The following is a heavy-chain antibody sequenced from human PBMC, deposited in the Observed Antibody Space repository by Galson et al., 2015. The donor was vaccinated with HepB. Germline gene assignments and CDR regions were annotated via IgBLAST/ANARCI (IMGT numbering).Heavy chain of an antibody. J-gene: IGHJ3*02. CDR1: GDSVSRSGVA. V-gene: IGHV6-1*01. Sequence: CAISGDSVSRSGVAWNWIRQSPSGGLEWLGTTYYASKWNNDYALSVRSRVTINPDTSKNQFSLLLNSVTPEDTAIYFCARGRDSAFDIWGQGTVVAVSS. D-gene: IGHD5-18*01. CDR3: ARGRDSAFDI. CDR2: TYYASKWNN.